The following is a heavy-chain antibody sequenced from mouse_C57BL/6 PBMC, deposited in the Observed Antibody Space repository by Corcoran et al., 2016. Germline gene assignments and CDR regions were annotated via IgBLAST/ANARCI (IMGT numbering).Heavy chain of an antibody. J-gene: IGHJ1*03. CDR2: INPNNGGT. D-gene: IGHD2-1*01. Sequence: VQLQQSGPELVKPGASVKISCKASGYTFTDYYMNWVKQSHGKSLEWIGDINPNNGGTSYNQKFKGKATLTVDKSSSTAYMELRSLTSEDSAVYYCARIYGNSYWYFDVWGTGTTVTVSS. V-gene: IGHV1-26*01. CDR1: GYTFTDYY. CDR3: ARIYGNSYWYFDV.